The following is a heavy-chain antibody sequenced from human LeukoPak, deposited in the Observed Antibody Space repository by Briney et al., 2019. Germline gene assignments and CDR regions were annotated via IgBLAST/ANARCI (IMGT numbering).Heavy chain of an antibody. CDR3: ARDVPYDYVWGSYRLDDAFDI. D-gene: IGHD3-16*02. J-gene: IGHJ3*02. V-gene: IGHV3-11*05. CDR2: ISSSSSYT. CDR1: GFTFSDYY. Sequence: GGSLRLSCAASGFTFSDYYMSWIRQAPGKGLEWVSYISSSSSYTNYADSVKGRSTISRDNAKNSLYLQMNSLRAEDTAVYYCARDVPYDYVWGSYRLDDAFDIWGQGTMVTVSS.